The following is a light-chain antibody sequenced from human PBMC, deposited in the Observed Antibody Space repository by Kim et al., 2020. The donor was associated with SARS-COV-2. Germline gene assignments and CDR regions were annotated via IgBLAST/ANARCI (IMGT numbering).Light chain of an antibody. Sequence: LVQTVRITCQGDSLRCYYACWYQQKPGQAPVLVIYGKTNRPSGIPDRFSGSSSGNTASLTITGAQAEDEADYYCNSRDSSGNHWVFGGETQLTVL. CDR2: GKT. V-gene: IGLV3-19*01. J-gene: IGLJ3*02. CDR3: NSRDSSGNHWV. CDR1: SLRCYY.